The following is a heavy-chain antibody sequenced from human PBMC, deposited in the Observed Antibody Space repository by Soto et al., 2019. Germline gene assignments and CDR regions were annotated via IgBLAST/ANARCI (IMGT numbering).Heavy chain of an antibody. D-gene: IGHD2-21*02. J-gene: IGHJ4*02. CDR3: ARAPLAYCGGDCSVAGPDY. Sequence: QVQLQESGPGLVKPSQTLSLTCTVSGGSISSGGYYWSWIRQHPGKGLEWIGYIYYSGSTYYNPSLKSRVTISVDTSKNQFSLKLSSVTAADTAVYYCARAPLAYCGGDCSVAGPDYWGQGTLVTVSS. CDR2: IYYSGST. V-gene: IGHV4-31*03. CDR1: GGSISSGGYY.